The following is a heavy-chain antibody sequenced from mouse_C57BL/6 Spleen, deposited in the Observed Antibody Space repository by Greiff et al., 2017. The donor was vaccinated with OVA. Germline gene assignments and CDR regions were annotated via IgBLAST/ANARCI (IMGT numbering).Heavy chain of an antibody. D-gene: IGHD2-5*01. J-gene: IGHJ2*01. V-gene: IGHV1-15*01. CDR3: TRYYSNRFDY. CDR2: IDPETGGP. CDR1: GYTFTDYE. Sequence: QVQLQQSGAELVRPGASVTLSCKASGYTFTDYEMHWVKQTPVHGLEWIGAIDPETGGPAYNQKFKGKAILTADKSSSTAYMELRSLTSEDSAVYYCTRYYSNRFDYWGQGTTLTVSS.